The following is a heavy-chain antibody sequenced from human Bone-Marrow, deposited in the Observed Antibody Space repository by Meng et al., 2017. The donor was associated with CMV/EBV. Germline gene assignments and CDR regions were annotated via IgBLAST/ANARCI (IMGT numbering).Heavy chain of an antibody. CDR1: GFSVNSNY. CDR2: IYSWGFT. Sequence: GESLKISCAASGFSVNSNYMSWVRQAPGKGLEWVSVIYSWGFTDYADSVKGRFFISRDDSQNTLYLQMNSLRADDTAVYYCSKGCSDKRCYITEWGQGALVSFYS. V-gene: IGHV3-53*01. CDR3: SKGCSDKRCYITE. D-gene: IGHD2-15*01. J-gene: IGHJ4*02.